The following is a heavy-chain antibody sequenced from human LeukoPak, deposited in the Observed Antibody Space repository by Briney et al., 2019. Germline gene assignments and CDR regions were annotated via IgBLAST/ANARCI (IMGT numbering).Heavy chain of an antibody. CDR2: IKQGGSER. CDR1: GFTFSSYW. J-gene: IGHJ4*02. CDR3: ARDQRYCSSSSCPWEPFDY. V-gene: IGHV3-7*05. D-gene: IGHD2-2*01. Sequence: GGSLRLSCAASGFTFSSYWMTWVRQAPGKGLEWVANIKQGGSERYYVDSVKGRFTISRDNAKNSLYLQMNSLRAEDTAVYYCARDQRYCSSSSCPWEPFDYWGQGTLVTVSS.